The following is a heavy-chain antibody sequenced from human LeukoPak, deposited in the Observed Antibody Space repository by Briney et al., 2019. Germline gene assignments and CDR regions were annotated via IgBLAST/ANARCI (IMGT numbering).Heavy chain of an antibody. J-gene: IGHJ4*02. V-gene: IGHV4-59*01. CDR1: GGSISSCY. CDR3: ARDIGGSYTAIDY. D-gene: IGHD1-26*01. Sequence: SETLSLTCTVSGGSISSCYWSWIRQPPGKGLEWIGYIYYSGSTNYNPSLKSRVTISVDTSKNQFSLKLSSVTAADTAVYYCARDIGGSYTAIDYWGQGTLVTVSS. CDR2: IYYSGST.